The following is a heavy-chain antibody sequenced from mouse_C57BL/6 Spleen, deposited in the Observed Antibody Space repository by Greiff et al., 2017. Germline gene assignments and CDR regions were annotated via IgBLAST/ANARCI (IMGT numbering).Heavy chain of an antibody. CDR3: ARDPHYYGSGDYFDY. CDR1: GFTFSDYY. Sequence: EVQLVESEGGLVQPGSSMKLSCTASGFTFSDYYMAWVRQVPEKGLEWVANINYDGSSTYYLDSLKSRFIISRDNAKNILYLQMSSLKSEDTATYYCARDPHYYGSGDYFDYWGQGTTLTVSS. D-gene: IGHD1-1*01. V-gene: IGHV5-16*01. CDR2: INYDGSST. J-gene: IGHJ2*01.